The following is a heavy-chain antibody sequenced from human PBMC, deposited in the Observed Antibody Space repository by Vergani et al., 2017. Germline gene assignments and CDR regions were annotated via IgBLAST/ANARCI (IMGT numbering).Heavy chain of an antibody. J-gene: IGHJ6*03. CDR1: GSRSEQFG. CDR2: ISFNGLTV. D-gene: IGHD2/OR15-2a*01. V-gene: IGHV3-20*01. CDR3: ARGGLYSFYYFMNV. Sequence: EVDLVDSGGKVVRPGGSLRFSCVAPGSRSEQFGMMWVRQSPGKGPEWVAGISFNGLTVGYSESVEGRFTIPSENSKKSYFLQMSNVRAEDTASYHCARGGLYSFYYFMNVWGNGTTVKVSS.